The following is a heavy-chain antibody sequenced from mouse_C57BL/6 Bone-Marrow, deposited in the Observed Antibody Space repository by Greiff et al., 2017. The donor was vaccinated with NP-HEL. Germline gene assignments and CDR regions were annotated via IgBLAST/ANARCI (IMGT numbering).Heavy chain of an antibody. Sequence: EVKLVESGAELVRPGASVKLSCTASGFNIKDDYMHWVKQRPEQGLEWIGWIDPENGDTEYASKFQGKATITADTSSNTAYLQLSSLTSEDTAVYDCTTPYDYDVGYWGQGTTLTVSS. CDR2: IDPENGDT. CDR1: GFNIKDDY. V-gene: IGHV14-4*01. J-gene: IGHJ2*01. D-gene: IGHD2-4*01. CDR3: TTPYDYDVGY.